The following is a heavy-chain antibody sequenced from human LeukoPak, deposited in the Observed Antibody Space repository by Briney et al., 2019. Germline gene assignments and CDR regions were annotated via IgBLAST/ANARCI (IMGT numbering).Heavy chain of an antibody. J-gene: IGHJ5*02. V-gene: IGHV3-23*01. CDR2: IIDSVRSP. CDR1: RFIFSTFA. Sequence: GGSLRLSCAASRFIFSTFAMRWVRQAPGKGGEWVSTIIDSVRSPHHTVSVKAPFTISSHNSKTTLSLQMNSLRADDTAVYYCASNPGRMDWFDPWGQGTLVTVSS. CDR3: ASNPGRMDWFDP. D-gene: IGHD5-24*01.